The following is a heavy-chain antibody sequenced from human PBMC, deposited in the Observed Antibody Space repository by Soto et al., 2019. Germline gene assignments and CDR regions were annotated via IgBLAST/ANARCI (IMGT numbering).Heavy chain of an antibody. J-gene: IGHJ4*02. CDR2: IYYSGST. D-gene: IGHD2-21*02. CDR1: GGSISSSSYY. Sequence: SETLSLTCTVSGGSISSSSYYWGWIRQPPGKGLEWIGSIYYSGSTYYNASLKSRVTISVDTSKNQFSLKLSSVTAADTAVYYCARRSPYCGGDCYFDYWGQGTLVTVSS. V-gene: IGHV4-39*01. CDR3: ARRSPYCGGDCYFDY.